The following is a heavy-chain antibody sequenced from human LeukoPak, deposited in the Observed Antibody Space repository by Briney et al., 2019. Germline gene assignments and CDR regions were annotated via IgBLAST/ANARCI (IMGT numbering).Heavy chain of an antibody. D-gene: IGHD2-15*01. Sequence: SETLSLTCTVSGGSISPYYWSWIRQPPGKGLEYIGYIYYSGTTDYNPSLKSRVTISVDTSKNQFTLKVTSVSAADTAVYYCARIMQTPWGMDVWGQGTTVTVSS. CDR2: IYYSGTT. CDR1: GGSISPYY. J-gene: IGHJ6*02. V-gene: IGHV4-59*01. CDR3: ARIMQTPWGMDV.